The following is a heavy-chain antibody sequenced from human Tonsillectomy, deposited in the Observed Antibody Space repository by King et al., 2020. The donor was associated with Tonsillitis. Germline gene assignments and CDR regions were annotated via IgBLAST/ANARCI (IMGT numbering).Heavy chain of an antibody. V-gene: IGHV3-9*01. CDR2: ISWNSGSI. J-gene: IGHJ4*02. Sequence: VQLVESGGGLVQPGRSLRLSCAASGFTFDDYAMHWVRQAPGKGLEWVSGISWNSGSIGYADSVKGRFTISRDNAKNSLYLQMNSLRDEDTALYYCAKVVVPAAMLPYYFDYWGQGTLVTVSS. D-gene: IGHD2-2*01. CDR3: AKVVVPAAMLPYYFDY. CDR1: GFTFDDYA.